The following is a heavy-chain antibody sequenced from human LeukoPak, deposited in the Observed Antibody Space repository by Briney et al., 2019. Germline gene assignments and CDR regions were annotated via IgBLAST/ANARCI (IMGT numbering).Heavy chain of an antibody. V-gene: IGHV3-48*04. Sequence: PGGSLRLSCAASGFPFSTYSMNWVRQAPGKGLEWVSYISSSSSTIYYADSVKGRFTISRDNAKNSLYLQMNSLRAEDTAVYYCARVLYGDFPPSPDYWGQGTLVTVSS. J-gene: IGHJ4*02. CDR1: GFPFSTYS. D-gene: IGHD4-17*01. CDR3: ARVLYGDFPPSPDY. CDR2: ISSSSSTI.